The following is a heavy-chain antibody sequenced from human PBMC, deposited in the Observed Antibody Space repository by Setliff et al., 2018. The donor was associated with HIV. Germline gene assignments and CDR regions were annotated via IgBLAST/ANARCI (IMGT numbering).Heavy chain of an antibody. CDR1: GYNLHNYG. Sequence: ASVKVSCKASGYNLHNYGITWVRQAPGQGLEWMGWINTHTGNTNSAQRFQGRVTMTTDTSTSTAYMELRSLRSDDTAAYYCARDGYCRTTSCHIDYWGQGTLVTVSS. D-gene: IGHD2-2*01. J-gene: IGHJ4*02. CDR3: ARDGYCRTTSCHIDY. V-gene: IGHV1-18*01. CDR2: INTHTGNT.